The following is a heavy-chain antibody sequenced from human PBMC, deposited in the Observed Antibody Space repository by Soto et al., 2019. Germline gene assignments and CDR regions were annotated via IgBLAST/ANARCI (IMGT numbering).Heavy chain of an antibody. Sequence: QVQLVQSGAEVKKPGASVKVSCKASGYTFTGYYMHWVRQAPGQGLEWKGWINPNSGGTNYAQKFQGWVTMTRDTSISTAYMELSRLRSDDTAVYYCARDETIAVAGTNNGFDPWGQGTLVTVSS. CDR2: INPNSGGT. CDR3: ARDETIAVAGTNNGFDP. D-gene: IGHD6-19*01. V-gene: IGHV1-2*04. J-gene: IGHJ5*02. CDR1: GYTFTGYY.